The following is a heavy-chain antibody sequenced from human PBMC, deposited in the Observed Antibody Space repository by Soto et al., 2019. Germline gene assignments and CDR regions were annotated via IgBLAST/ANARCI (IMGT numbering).Heavy chain of an antibody. D-gene: IGHD6-13*01. CDR3: ARHPERIAQIGWFDP. V-gene: IGHV3-48*01. CDR2: ISSSSSTI. CDR1: GFTFSSYS. J-gene: IGHJ5*02. Sequence: PGGSLRLSCAASGFTFSSYSMNWVRQAPEKGLEWVSYISSSSSTIYYADSVKGRFTISRDNAKNSLYLQMNSLRAGDTAVYYCARHPERIAQIGWFDPWGQGTLVTVSS.